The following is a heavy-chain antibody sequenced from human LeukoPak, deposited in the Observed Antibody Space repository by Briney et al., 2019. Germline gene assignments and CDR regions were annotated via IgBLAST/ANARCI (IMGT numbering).Heavy chain of an antibody. CDR2: FETEDGEP. V-gene: IGHV1-24*01. Sequence: ASVKVSCKVSGYSLSEISVHWIRQVPGRGLEWMGSFETEDGEPLYAQKFQGRATMTEDTSTDTAYMELSSLRSEDTAMYYCASGNEVTLDGFAIWGQGTMVTVSS. CDR1: GYSLSEIS. D-gene: IGHD2-15*01. J-gene: IGHJ3*02. CDR3: ASGNEVTLDGFAI.